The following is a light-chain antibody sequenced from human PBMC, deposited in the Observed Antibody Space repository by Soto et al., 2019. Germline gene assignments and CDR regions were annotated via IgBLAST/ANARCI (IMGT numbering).Light chain of an antibody. CDR1: SSAVGGYNY. J-gene: IGLJ1*01. CDR2: EAH. V-gene: IGLV2-8*01. Sequence: QSALTQPPSASGSPGPSVAISCTGTSSAVGGYNYVSWYQQHPGNAPKLMIYEAHKRPSGVPDRFSGSKSGNPATLTVSGLQAEDEADYVCGSYAVSNKVFGTGTKGTGL. CDR3: GSYAVSNKV.